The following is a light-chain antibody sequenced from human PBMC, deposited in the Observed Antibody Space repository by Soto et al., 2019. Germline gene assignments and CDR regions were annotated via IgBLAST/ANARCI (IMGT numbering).Light chain of an antibody. CDR1: QSINNSY. J-gene: IGKJ3*01. CDR2: AAS. CDR3: KQFGSSPGFT. V-gene: IGKV3-20*01. Sequence: EIVLTQSPGTLSLSPGERATLSCRASQSINNSYLAWYQQKPGQAPRLLIYAASSRATGIPDRFSGSGSGTDFTLTISRMEPDDSAVYYCKQFGSSPGFTFGPGTKVDIK.